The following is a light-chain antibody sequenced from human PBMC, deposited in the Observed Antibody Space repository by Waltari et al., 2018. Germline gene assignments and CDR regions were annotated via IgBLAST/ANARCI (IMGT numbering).Light chain of an antibody. CDR2: AAS. CDR3: LQYNSNPYS. J-gene: IGKJ2*03. Sequence: DIQMTQSPSSLSASAGDRVTITCRASQGISTYLNWYQQKPGKAPKRLISAASSLESGVPSRFGGSGSGTDFTLTISSLQPEDFATYYCLQYNSNPYSFGQGTKVEIK. CDR1: QGISTY. V-gene: IGKV1-17*01.